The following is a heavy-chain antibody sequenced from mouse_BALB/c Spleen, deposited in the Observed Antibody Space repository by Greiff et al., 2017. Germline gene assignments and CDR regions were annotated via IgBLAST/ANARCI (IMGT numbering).Heavy chain of an antibody. D-gene: IGHD2-10*02. V-gene: IGHV1-15*01. CDR2: IDPETGGT. CDR3: TRSLYGNYAFDY. Sequence: QVQLQQSGAELVRPGASVTLSCKASGYTFTDYEMHWVKQTPVHGLEWIGAIDPETGGTAYNQKFKGKATLTADKSSSTAYMELRSLTSEDSAVYYCTRSLYGNYAFDYWGQGTTLTVSS. CDR1: GYTFTDYE. J-gene: IGHJ2*01.